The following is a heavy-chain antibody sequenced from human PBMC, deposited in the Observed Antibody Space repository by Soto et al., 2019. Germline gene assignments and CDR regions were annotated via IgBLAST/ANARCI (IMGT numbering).Heavy chain of an antibody. V-gene: IGHV3-30*18. D-gene: IGHD5-18*01. Sequence: GGSLRLCCAASGFTFSSYVIHWVRQTPGKGLEWVALISYDGTDKYYADSVKGRFTISRDNSKNTLYLQMSSLGPEDTAVYYCVKERYAQLWLEDYGMDVWGQGTTVTVSS. CDR3: VKERYAQLWLEDYGMDV. J-gene: IGHJ6*02. CDR1: GFTFSSYV. CDR2: ISYDGTDK.